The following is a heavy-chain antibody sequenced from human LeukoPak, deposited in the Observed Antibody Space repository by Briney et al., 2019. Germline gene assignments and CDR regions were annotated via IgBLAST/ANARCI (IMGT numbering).Heavy chain of an antibody. CDR3: ARVRVGAMYYFDY. D-gene: IGHD1-26*01. CDR1: GDSISSSSYS. CDR2: IYYSGST. V-gene: IGHV4-39*07. Sequence: SETLSLTCAVSGDSISSSSYSWGWIRQPPGKGLEWIGSIYYSGSTYYNVSLKSRVTISVDTSKNQFSLKLSSVTAADTAVYYCARVRVGAMYYFDYWGQGTLVTVSS. J-gene: IGHJ4*02.